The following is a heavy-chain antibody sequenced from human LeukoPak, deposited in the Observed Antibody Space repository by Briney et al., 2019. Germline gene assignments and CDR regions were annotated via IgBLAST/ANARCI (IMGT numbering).Heavy chain of an antibody. CDR2: IYHSGST. V-gene: IGHV4-4*02. D-gene: IGHD6-13*01. Sequence: SGTLSLTCAVSGGSISSINWWSWVRQPPGKGLEWIGEIYHSGSTNYNPSLKSLFTISIDKSKNQFSLKLSSVTAADTAVYYCARLPGYSSTWPSGGSWFDPWGQGTLVTVSS. CDR1: GGSISSINW. J-gene: IGHJ5*02. CDR3: ARLPGYSSTWPSGGSWFDP.